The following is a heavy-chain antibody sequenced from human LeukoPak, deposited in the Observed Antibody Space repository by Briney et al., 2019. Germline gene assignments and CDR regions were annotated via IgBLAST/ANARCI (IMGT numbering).Heavy chain of an antibody. CDR1: GFTFSSYS. CDR3: ARDSEGRGYYYYYYYMDV. J-gene: IGHJ6*03. V-gene: IGHV3-21*01. D-gene: IGHD3-10*01. Sequence: GGSLRLSCAASGFTFSSYSMNWVRQAPGKGLEWVSSISSSSSYIYYADSVKGRFTISRDNAKNSLYLQMNSLRAEDTAVYYCARDSEGRGYYYYYYYMDVWGKGTTVTVSS. CDR2: ISSSSSYI.